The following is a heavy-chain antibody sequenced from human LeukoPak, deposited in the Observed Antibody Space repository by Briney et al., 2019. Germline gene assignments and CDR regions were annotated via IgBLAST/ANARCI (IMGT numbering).Heavy chain of an antibody. CDR1: GGSISSSYYY. D-gene: IGHD2-15*01. V-gene: IGHV4-39*01. CDR3: ARALGYCSGGSCTRGYNWFDP. Sequence: SETLSLTCTVSGGSISSSYYYWGWLRQPPGKGLEWIGSIYYGGSTYYNPSLKSRVTISVDTSMNQFSLKLSFVTIADTAVYYCARALGYCSGGSCTRGYNWFDPWGQGTLVTVPS. J-gene: IGHJ5*02. CDR2: IYYGGST.